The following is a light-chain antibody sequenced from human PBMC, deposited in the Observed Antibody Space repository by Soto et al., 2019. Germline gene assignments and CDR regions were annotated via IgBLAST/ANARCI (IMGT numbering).Light chain of an antibody. Sequence: EIQMTQSPSSLSASVGDRVTITCQASQDISNYLNWYQQKPGKAPKLLMYAASTLQSGVPSRFSGSGSGTEFTLTISSLQPEDFATYYCQQLKSYPQTFGQGTKVDIK. J-gene: IGKJ1*01. CDR2: AAS. V-gene: IGKV1-9*01. CDR3: QQLKSYPQT. CDR1: QDISNY.